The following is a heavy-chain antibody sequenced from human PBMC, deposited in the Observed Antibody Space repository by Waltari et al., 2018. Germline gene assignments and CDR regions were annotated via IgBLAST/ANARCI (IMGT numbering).Heavy chain of an antibody. CDR2: IYTRGST. J-gene: IGHJ6*02. Sequence: QVQLQESGPGLVKPSQTLSLTCTVSGGAISSANYYWSWIRQPAGKGLEWIGRIYTRGSTNYNPALKSRGTIAVETSKNQFSLKLSAVTAADTAVYYCASSIGYDFWSGYFDSSYYYGMDVWGQGTTVTVS. CDR3: ASSIGYDFWSGYFDSSYYYGMDV. D-gene: IGHD3-3*01. CDR1: GGAISSANYY. V-gene: IGHV4-61*02.